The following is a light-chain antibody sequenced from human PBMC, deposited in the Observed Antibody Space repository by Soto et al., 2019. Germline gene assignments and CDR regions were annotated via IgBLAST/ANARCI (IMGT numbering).Light chain of an antibody. CDR2: DAS. J-gene: IGKJ4*01. Sequence: AAQLTQSPSSLSASVGDRVTISCRASQGIGSALAWYQQKPGKAPKVLIYDASSLKSWVPSRFSGSGSGTDFTLTISSLQPEDFATYYCQQCNSLPLTFGGGTKVEIK. CDR3: QQCNSLPLT. V-gene: IGKV1-13*02. CDR1: QGIGSA.